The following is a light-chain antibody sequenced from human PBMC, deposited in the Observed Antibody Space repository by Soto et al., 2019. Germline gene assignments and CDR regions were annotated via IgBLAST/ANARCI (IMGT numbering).Light chain of an antibody. CDR1: QSVSIL. CDR3: HQRQSWPLT. J-gene: IGKJ4*01. Sequence: EIVITHSPPTLSVSPGERATLSCRASQSVSILLAWYQQKPGQAPRLLIHGATTRATGIPARFSGSGSGTEFTLTISDVQPEDFALYYCHQRQSWPLTFGGGTKVDIK. CDR2: GAT. V-gene: IGKV3-15*01.